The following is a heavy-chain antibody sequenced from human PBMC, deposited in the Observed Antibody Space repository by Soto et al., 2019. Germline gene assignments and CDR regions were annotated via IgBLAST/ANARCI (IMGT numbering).Heavy chain of an antibody. J-gene: IGHJ6*02. V-gene: IGHV3-11*01. Sequence: QVQLVESGGGLGKPGGSLRLSCAASGFTFCDYYMRWIRQAPGKGLEGVSYISSSGRTILYADSVKGRFTISRDNAKNSLYLQMNSRRAEDTAVYYCSRGAAMAYGMDVWGQGTTVTVSS. CDR2: ISSSGRTI. D-gene: IGHD5-18*01. CDR1: GFTFCDYY. CDR3: SRGAAMAYGMDV.